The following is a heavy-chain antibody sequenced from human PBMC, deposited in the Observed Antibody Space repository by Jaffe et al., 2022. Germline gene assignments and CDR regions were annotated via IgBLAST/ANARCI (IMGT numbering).Heavy chain of an antibody. CDR2: INPSGPYT. D-gene: IGHD1-1*01. J-gene: IGHJ4*02. Sequence: QVQLVQSGVEVKEPGASVRVSCRASGYTFTSYLLHWVRQAPGQGLEYMGIINPSGPYTSYPQNFQGRVTMTSDTSTRTVYMELSSLRSEDTALYYCAREYPGTYYFDYWGQGTLVTVSS. CDR3: AREYPGTYYFDY. CDR1: GYTFTSYL. V-gene: IGHV1-46*01.